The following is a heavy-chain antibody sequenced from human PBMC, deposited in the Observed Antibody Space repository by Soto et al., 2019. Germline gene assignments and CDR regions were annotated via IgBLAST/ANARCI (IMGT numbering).Heavy chain of an antibody. D-gene: IGHD3-9*01. CDR3: ALKSPVWDILTGSDYDWFDP. Sequence: GASVKVSCKASGGTFSSYAISWVRQAPGQGLEWMGGIIPIFGTANYAQKFQGRVTITADESTSTAYMELSSLRSEGTAVYYCALKSPVWDILTGSDYDWFDPWRQGTLVTVSS. J-gene: IGHJ5*02. V-gene: IGHV1-69*13. CDR1: GGTFSSYA. CDR2: IIPIFGTA.